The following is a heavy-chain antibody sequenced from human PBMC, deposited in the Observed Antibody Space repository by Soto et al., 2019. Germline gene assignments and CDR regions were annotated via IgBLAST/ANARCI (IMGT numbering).Heavy chain of an antibody. Sequence: LRLSCAASGFTFSSYGMHWVRQAPGKGLEWVAVIWYDGSNKYYADSVKGRFTISRDNSKNTLYLQMNSLRAEDTAVYYCARNTREYAAAGIPNYWGQGTLVTISS. D-gene: IGHD6-13*01. V-gene: IGHV3-33*01. CDR3: ARNTREYAAAGIPNY. CDR2: IWYDGSNK. J-gene: IGHJ4*02. CDR1: GFTFSSYG.